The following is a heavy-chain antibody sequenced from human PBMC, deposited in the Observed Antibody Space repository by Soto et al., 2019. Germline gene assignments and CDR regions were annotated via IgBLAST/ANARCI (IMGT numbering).Heavy chain of an antibody. D-gene: IGHD3-10*01. V-gene: IGHV1-18*01. J-gene: IGHJ5*02. CDR3: ARGGASSRWLDP. CDR1: GYTFTSYG. Sequence: GASVKVSCKASGYTFTSYGISWVLQAPGQGLERMGWISAYNGNTNYAQKLQGRVTMTTDTSKNHFSLKLNSVTVADTAVYYCARGGASSRWLDPWGQGTLVTVSS. CDR2: ISAYNGNT.